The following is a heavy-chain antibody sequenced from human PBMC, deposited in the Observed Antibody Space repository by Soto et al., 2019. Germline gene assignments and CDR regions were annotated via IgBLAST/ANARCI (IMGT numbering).Heavy chain of an antibody. Sequence: PGGSLRLSCAASGFTFTSYSMNWVRQAPGKGLEWVSSISSTGADIYYADSVKGRFTISRDNAKNLVFLQMNSLRAEDTAVYYCVRDHSRRLGGTSCFDYWGQGTLVTVSS. CDR3: VRDHSRRLGGTSCFDY. D-gene: IGHD2-2*01. CDR2: ISSTGADI. V-gene: IGHV3-21*01. CDR1: GFTFTSYS. J-gene: IGHJ4*02.